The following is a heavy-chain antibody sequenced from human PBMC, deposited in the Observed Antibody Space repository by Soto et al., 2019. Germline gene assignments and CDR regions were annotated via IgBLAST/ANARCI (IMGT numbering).Heavy chain of an antibody. D-gene: IGHD6-13*01. CDR1: GYTFTSYY. Sequence: QVQLVQSGAEEKKPGASVKVSCKASGYTFTSYYMHWVRQAPGQGLEWVGIINPSGGSTSYAQKFQGRVTMTRDTSTSTVYMGLSSLRSEDTAVYYCARGRLGGSSRPQGGFDYWGQGTLVTVSS. J-gene: IGHJ4*02. CDR3: ARGRLGGSSRPQGGFDY. V-gene: IGHV1-46*03. CDR2: INPSGGST.